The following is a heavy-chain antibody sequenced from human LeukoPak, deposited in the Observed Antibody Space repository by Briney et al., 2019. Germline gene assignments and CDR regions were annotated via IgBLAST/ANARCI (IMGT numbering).Heavy chain of an antibody. CDR1: GYTFTSCY. D-gene: IGHD3-9*01. Sequence: ASVRVSCKASGYTFTSCYIHWVRQAPGQGLEWMGIINPSGGSTNYAQNFQGRVTVTSDTSTSTIYMELSSVRSADRAFYYCARDLKRSIDYWGQGTLVTVSS. J-gene: IGHJ4*02. CDR3: ARDLKRSIDY. CDR2: INPSGGST. V-gene: IGHV1-46*01.